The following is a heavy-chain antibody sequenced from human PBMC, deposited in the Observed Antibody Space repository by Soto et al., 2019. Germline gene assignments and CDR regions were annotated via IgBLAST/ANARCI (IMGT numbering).Heavy chain of an antibody. CDR3: ARTRASGIVVVPAAQPNDY. Sequence: SDTLSLTCTVSGGSISSSSYYWGWIRQPPGKGLEWIGSIYYSGSTYYNPSLKSRVTISVDTSKNQFSLKLSSVTAADTAVYYCARTRASGIVVVPAAQPNDYWGQGTLVTVSS. V-gene: IGHV4-39*01. J-gene: IGHJ4*02. D-gene: IGHD2-2*01. CDR2: IYYSGST. CDR1: GGSISSSSYY.